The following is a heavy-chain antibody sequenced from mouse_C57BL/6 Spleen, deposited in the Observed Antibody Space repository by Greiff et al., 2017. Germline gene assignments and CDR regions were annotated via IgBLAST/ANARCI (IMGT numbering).Heavy chain of an antibody. CDR3: ARRGTTVEAPLDY. CDR1: GYTFTSYW. CDR2: IDPSDSET. J-gene: IGHJ2*01. V-gene: IGHV1-52*01. D-gene: IGHD1-1*01. Sequence: QVQLQQSGAELVRPGSSVKLSCKASGYTFTSYWMHWVKQRPIQGLEWIGNIDPSDSETHYNQKFKDKATLTVDKSSSTAYMQLSSLTSEDSAVYYFARRGTTVEAPLDYWGQGTTLTVSS.